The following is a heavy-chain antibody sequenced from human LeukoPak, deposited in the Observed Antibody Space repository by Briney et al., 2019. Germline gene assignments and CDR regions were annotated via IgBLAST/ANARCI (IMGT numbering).Heavy chain of an antibody. V-gene: IGHV4-38-2*02. J-gene: IGHJ5*02. CDR1: GYSISSGYY. CDR3: ARDGVVAINWFDP. CDR2: IYHSGST. Sequence: TSETLSLTCTVSGYSISSGYYWGWIRQPPGKGLEWIGSIYHSGSTYYNPSLKSRVTISLDTSKNQFSLKLSSVTAADTAVYYCARDGVVAINWFDPWGQGTLVTVSS. D-gene: IGHD3-22*01.